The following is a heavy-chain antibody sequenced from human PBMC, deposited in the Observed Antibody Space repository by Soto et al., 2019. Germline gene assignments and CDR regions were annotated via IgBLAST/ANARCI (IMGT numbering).Heavy chain of an antibody. D-gene: IGHD3-3*01. CDR1: GFNLSAHD. V-gene: IGHV3-13*01. Sequence: GGSLRLSCAASGFNLSAHDMHWVRQVKGKGLEWVSALGVAGNTFESASVKGRFTISRENAKNSMYPQMKSLRAGDAAVYFCARGADFWSGSRYYHYAYDLDVWGHGTTVTVSS. J-gene: IGHJ6*02. CDR2: LGVAGNT. CDR3: ARGADFWSGSRYYHYAYDLDV.